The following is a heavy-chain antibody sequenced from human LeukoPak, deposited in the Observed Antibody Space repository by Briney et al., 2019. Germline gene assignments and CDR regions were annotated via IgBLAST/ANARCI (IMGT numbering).Heavy chain of an antibody. D-gene: IGHD1-1*01. J-gene: IGHJ4*02. Sequence: GGSLRLSCAASGFTFSSYGISWVRQAPGKGLEWVSFISGSGSTSDYADSVKGRFTISRDNSKSTLYLQMNNLRAEDTAVYYCAKGRVRQFDPFDYWGQGTLVTVSS. CDR3: AKGRVRQFDPFDY. CDR1: GFTFSSYG. V-gene: IGHV3-23*01. CDR2: ISGSGSTS.